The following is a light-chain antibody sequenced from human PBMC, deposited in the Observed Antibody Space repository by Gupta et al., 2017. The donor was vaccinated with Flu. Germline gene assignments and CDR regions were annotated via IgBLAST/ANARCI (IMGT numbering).Light chain of an antibody. CDR3: RQNKKLPLT. J-gene: IGKJ4*01. CDR2: EGS. CDR1: QSLLDIDGKTY. Sequence: VTPGQPASMSCKSSQSLLDIDGKTYFDWNVLKPGQPPHPVMYEGSNRFSGVPDRFNGSGSGSDFTLNISRVEAADAGIYYCRQNKKLPLTFGGGTRVDIK. V-gene: IGKV2D-29*01.